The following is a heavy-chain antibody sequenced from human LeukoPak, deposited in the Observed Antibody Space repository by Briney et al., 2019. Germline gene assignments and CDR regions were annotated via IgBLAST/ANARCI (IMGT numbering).Heavy chain of an antibody. CDR2: INPNSGGT. J-gene: IGHJ4*02. V-gene: IGHV1-2*02. CDR3: ARVDGDYGDYGGY. Sequence: PRASVKVSCKASGYTFTGYYMHWVRQAPGQGLEWMGWINPNSGGTNYAQKFQGRVTMTRDTSISTAYMELSRLRSDDTAVYYCARVDGDYGDYGGYWGQGTLVTVSS. D-gene: IGHD4-17*01. CDR1: GYTFTGYY.